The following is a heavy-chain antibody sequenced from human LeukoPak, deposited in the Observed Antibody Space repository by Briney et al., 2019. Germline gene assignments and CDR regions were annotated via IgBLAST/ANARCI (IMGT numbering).Heavy chain of an antibody. CDR1: GFPFSDYS. CDR3: ARDHNYAFDN. V-gene: IGHV3-48*04. J-gene: IGHJ4*02. D-gene: IGHD1-1*01. CDR2: IGISSGNT. Sequence: GGSLRLSCTASGFPFSDYSTNWVRQAPGKGLEWISYIGISSGNTKYADSVKGRFTISADNARNSLYLQMNSLRVEDTAVYYCARDHNYAFDNWGQGTLVSVSS.